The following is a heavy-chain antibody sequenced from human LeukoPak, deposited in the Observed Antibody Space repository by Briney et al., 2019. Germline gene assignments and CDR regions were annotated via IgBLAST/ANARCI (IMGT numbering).Heavy chain of an antibody. Sequence: SETLSLTCTVSGGSISSGGYYWSWIRQHPGKGLEWIGYIYYSGSTYYNPSLKSRVTISVDTSKNQFSLKLSSVTAADTAVYYCARSTLRGSDYWGQGTLVTASS. CDR3: ARSTLRGSDY. CDR1: GGSISSGGYY. D-gene: IGHD3-16*01. J-gene: IGHJ4*02. CDR2: IYYSGST. V-gene: IGHV4-31*03.